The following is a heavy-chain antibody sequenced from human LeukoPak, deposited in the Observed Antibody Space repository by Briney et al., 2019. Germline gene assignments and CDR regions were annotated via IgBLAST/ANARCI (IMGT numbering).Heavy chain of an antibody. CDR1: GFTFSDHY. CDR2: TRNKANSYTT. Sequence: GGSLRLSCAASGFTFSDHYMDWVRQAPGKGLEWVGRTRNKANSYTTEYAASVKGRFTISRDDSKTSLYLQMNSLKPEDTAVYYCAREGYYYDSSGYRSLYYYYGMDVWGQGTTVTVSS. V-gene: IGHV3-72*01. CDR3: AREGYYYDSSGYRSLYYYYGMDV. J-gene: IGHJ6*02. D-gene: IGHD3-22*01.